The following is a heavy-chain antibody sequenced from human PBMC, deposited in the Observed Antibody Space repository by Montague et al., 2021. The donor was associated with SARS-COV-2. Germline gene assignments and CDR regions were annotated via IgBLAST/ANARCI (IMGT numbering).Heavy chain of an antibody. J-gene: IGHJ4*02. CDR1: GGSVNSGSYH. CDR3: ARELEIHDFLSGYYIGD. V-gene: IGHV4-61*01. D-gene: IGHD3-3*01. CDR2: IYYSGST. Sequence: SETLSLTCTVSGGSVNSGSYHWNWLRQPPRKGLEWIGYIYYSGSTSYNPSLKSRVTISLDTSKNQFSLNLTSVTAADTALYFCARELEIHDFLSGYYIGDWGQGTLVTVSS.